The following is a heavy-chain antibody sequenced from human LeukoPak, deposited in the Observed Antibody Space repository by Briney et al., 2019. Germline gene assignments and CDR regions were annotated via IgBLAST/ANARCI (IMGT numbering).Heavy chain of an antibody. Sequence: GGSLRLSCAASGFTFNNYNINWVRQAPGKGLEWVSYISSGSTTIYYADSVKGRFTISRDNAKNSLYLQMNSLRAEDTALYYCAKDTYGSGSSHGFDYWGQGTLVTVSS. CDR3: AKDTYGSGSSHGFDY. D-gene: IGHD3-10*01. V-gene: IGHV3-48*04. J-gene: IGHJ4*02. CDR1: GFTFNNYN. CDR2: ISSGSTTI.